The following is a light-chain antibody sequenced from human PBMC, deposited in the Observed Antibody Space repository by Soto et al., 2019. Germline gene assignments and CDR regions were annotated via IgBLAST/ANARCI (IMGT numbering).Light chain of an antibody. CDR2: DAS. CDR3: QQYDNVPLT. J-gene: IGKJ4*01. V-gene: IGKV1-33*01. CDR1: QDISDY. Sequence: DIQMTQSPSSLSASIGDRVTITCQASQDISDYLNWYQQKPGKAPKLLIYDASNLEPGAPSRFSGGGFGTDFSFTISSLQAEYIGTYYCQQYDNVPLTFGGGTKLEIK.